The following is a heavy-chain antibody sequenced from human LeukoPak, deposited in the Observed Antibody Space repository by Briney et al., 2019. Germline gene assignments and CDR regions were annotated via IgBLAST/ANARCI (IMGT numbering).Heavy chain of an antibody. J-gene: IGHJ4*02. V-gene: IGHV4-34*01. D-gene: IGHD2-2*01. CDR2: INHSGST. CDR1: GGSFSGYY. CDR3: ARSVVPAAPLDY. Sequence: PSETLSLTCAVYGGSFSGYYWSWIRQPPGKGLEWIGEINHSGSTNYNPSLKSRVTISVDTSKNQFSLKLSSVTAADTAVYYCARSVVPAAPLDYWGQGTLVTVSS.